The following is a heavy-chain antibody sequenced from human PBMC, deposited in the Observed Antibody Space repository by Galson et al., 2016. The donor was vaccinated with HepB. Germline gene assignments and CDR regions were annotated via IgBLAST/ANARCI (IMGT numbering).Heavy chain of an antibody. J-gene: IGHJ4*02. CDR2: IWYDGSNK. Sequence: SLRLSCAASGFTFRRYGVHWVRQAPGKGLEWVAVIWYDGSNKYYGDSVKGRSTISRDNSKNTLYLQMNSLRAEDTAIYYCAREAPIAAPGANDCWGQGTQVTVSS. D-gene: IGHD6-13*01. CDR3: AREAPIAAPGANDC. CDR1: GFTFRRYG. V-gene: IGHV3-33*01.